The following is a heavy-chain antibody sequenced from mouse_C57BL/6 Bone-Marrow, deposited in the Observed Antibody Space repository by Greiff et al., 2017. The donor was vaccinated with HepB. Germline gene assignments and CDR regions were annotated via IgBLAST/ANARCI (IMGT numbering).Heavy chain of an antibody. CDR3: AREGTTVVAEYYFDY. CDR1: GYTFTSYW. Sequence: QVQLQQPGAELVKPGASVKLSCKASGYTFTSYWMHWVKQRPGQGLEWIGMIHPNSGSTNYNEKFKSKATLTVDKSSSTAYMQLSSLTSEDSAVYYCAREGTTVVAEYYFDYWGQGTTLTVSS. D-gene: IGHD1-1*01. V-gene: IGHV1-64*01. J-gene: IGHJ2*01. CDR2: IHPNSGST.